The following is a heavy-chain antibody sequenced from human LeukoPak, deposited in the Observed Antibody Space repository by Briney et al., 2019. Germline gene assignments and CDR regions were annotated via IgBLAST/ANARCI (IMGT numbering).Heavy chain of an antibody. CDR3: AKGMGNTRIDY. D-gene: IGHD7-27*01. CDR1: GFTFSSYG. V-gene: IGHV3-23*01. Sequence: GGSLRLSCAASGFTFSSYGMHWVRQAPGKGLEWVSAISGSGGSTYYADSVKGRFTISRDNSKNTLYLQMNSLRAEDTAVYYCAKGMGNTRIDYWGQGTLVTVSS. J-gene: IGHJ4*02. CDR2: ISGSGGST.